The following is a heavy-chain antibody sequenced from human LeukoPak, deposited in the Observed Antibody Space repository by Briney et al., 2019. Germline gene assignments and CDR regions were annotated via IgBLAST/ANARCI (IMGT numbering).Heavy chain of an antibody. Sequence: PGGSLRLSCSASGFTFSTYTMHWVRQAPGNGLEHVSGISNNGGTTYYADSVKGRFTTSRDNSKDTLYLQMSSLRAEDTAVYYCVKDPAKNYYGSGSYYNGGIDYWGQGTLATVSS. CDR2: ISNNGGTT. D-gene: IGHD3-10*01. V-gene: IGHV3-64D*06. CDR1: GFTFSTYT. J-gene: IGHJ4*02. CDR3: VKDPAKNYYGSGSYYNGGIDY.